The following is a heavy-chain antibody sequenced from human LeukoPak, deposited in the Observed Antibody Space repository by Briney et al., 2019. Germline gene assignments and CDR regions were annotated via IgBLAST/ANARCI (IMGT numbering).Heavy chain of an antibody. Sequence: SVKVSCKASGDTFSSYAISWVRQAPGQGLEWMGGIIPIFGTANYAQKFQGRVTITADKSTSTAYMELSSLRSEDTDVYSCARDLGQRIYGGNWCDPWGQGTLVTVSS. CDR1: GDTFSSYA. CDR3: ARDLGQRIYGGNWCDP. D-gene: IGHD4-23*01. J-gene: IGHJ5*02. V-gene: IGHV1-69*06. CDR2: IIPIFGTA.